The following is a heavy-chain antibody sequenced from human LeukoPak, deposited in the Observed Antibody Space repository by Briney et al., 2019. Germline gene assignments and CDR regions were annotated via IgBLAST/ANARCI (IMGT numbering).Heavy chain of an antibody. CDR1: GFTVSSDY. Sequence: GGSLRLSCAASGFTVSSDYMSWVRQVPGKGLEWVSIIYRGGSTYYADSVKGRFTISRDNSKNTLYLQMNSLRGEDTAVYYCARATVPLEYSSSSHFYYYYMDVWGKGTTVAVSS. CDR2: IYRGGST. V-gene: IGHV3-53*01. CDR3: ARATVPLEYSSSSHFYYYYMDV. J-gene: IGHJ6*03. D-gene: IGHD6-6*01.